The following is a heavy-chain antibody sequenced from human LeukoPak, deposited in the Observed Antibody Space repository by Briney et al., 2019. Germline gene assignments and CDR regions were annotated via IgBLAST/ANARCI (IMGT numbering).Heavy chain of an antibody. D-gene: IGHD6-6*01. CDR2: IYYSGST. Sequence: SETLSLTCTVSGGSISSGGYYWSWLRQHPGTGLEWIGYIYYSGSTYYNPSLKSRVTISVDTSKNQFSLKLSSVTAADTAVYYCARAGSIAAPSYYYGMDVWGQGTTVTVSS. J-gene: IGHJ6*02. CDR3: ARAGSIAAPSYYYGMDV. CDR1: GGSISSGGYY. V-gene: IGHV4-31*03.